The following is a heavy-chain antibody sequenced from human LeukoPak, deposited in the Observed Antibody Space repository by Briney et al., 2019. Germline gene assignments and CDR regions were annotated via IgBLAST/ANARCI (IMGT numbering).Heavy chain of an antibody. D-gene: IGHD5-18*01. J-gene: IGHJ4*02. CDR2: ISWNSGSI. CDR3: AKDGYSYGPRGAYFDY. CDR1: GFTFDDYA. Sequence: GGSLRLSCAASGFTFDDYAMHWVRQAPGKGLEWVSGISWNSGSIGYADSVKGRFTISRDNAKNSLYLQMNSLRAEGTALYYCAKDGYSYGPRGAYFDYWGQGTLVTVSS. V-gene: IGHV3-9*01.